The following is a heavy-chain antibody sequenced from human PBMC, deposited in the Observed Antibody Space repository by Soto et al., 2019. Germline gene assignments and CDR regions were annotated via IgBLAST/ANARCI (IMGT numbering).Heavy chain of an antibody. J-gene: IGHJ4*02. D-gene: IGHD1-26*01. V-gene: IGHV1-69*01. Sequence: QVQLVQSGAEVKKPGSSVKVSCKASGGTFSSYSINWVRQAPGHGLEWMGEIIPIFGTANYAQKFQGRVTITADESTSTAYMELSSLRSEDRAVYYCARDGGRHSGGIDYWGQGTLVTVSS. CDR2: IIPIFGTA. CDR3: ARDGGRHSGGIDY. CDR1: GGTFSSYS.